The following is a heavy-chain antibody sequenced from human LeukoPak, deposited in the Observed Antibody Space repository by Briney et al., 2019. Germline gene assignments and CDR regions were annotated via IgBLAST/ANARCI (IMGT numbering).Heavy chain of an antibody. V-gene: IGHV3-30-3*01. CDR2: ISYDGSNK. CDR1: GFTFSSYA. Sequence: GRSLRLSCAASGFTFSSYAMHWVRQAPGKGLEWVAVISYDGSNKYYADSVKGRFTISRDNSKNTLYLQMNSLRAEDTAVYYCARDPTSGGWYEGYFDYWGQGTLVTVSS. J-gene: IGHJ4*02. D-gene: IGHD6-19*01. CDR3: ARDPTSGGWYEGYFDY.